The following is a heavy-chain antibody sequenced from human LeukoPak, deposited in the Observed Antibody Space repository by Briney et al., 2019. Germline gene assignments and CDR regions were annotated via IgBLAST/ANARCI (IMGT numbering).Heavy chain of an antibody. V-gene: IGHV3-48*02. Sequence: GGSLRLSCAASGFTFSSYSMNWVRQALGKGLEWVSYISSSSSTIYYADSVKGRFTISRDNAKNSLYLQMNSLRDEGTAVYYCAREDPYSSGWSFDYWGQGTLVTVSS. J-gene: IGHJ4*02. CDR3: AREDPYSSGWSFDY. CDR1: GFTFSSYS. CDR2: ISSSSSTI. D-gene: IGHD6-19*01.